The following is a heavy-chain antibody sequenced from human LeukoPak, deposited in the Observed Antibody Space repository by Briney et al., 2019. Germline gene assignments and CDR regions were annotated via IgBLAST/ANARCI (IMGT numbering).Heavy chain of an antibody. Sequence: SQTLSLTCTVSGGSISSGGYYWSWIRQHTGKGLEWIGYIYYSGSTYYNPSLKSRVTISVDTSKNQFSLKLSSVTAADTAVYYCAREWGGVVAYWGQGTLVTVSS. J-gene: IGHJ4*02. D-gene: IGHD2-2*01. CDR1: GGSISSGGYY. V-gene: IGHV4-31*03. CDR3: AREWGGVVAY. CDR2: IYYSGST.